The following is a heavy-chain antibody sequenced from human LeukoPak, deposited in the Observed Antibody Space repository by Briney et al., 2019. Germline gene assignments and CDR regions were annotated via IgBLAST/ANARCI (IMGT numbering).Heavy chain of an antibody. CDR3: AKVETYYDFWSGYPDY. D-gene: IGHD3-3*01. Sequence: PGGSLRFSCAASGFTFSSYAMSWVRQAPGKGLEWVSAISGSGGSTYYADSVKGRFTISRDNSKNTLYLQMNSLRAEDTAVYYCAKVETYYDFWSGYPDYWGQGTLVTVSS. CDR1: GFTFSSYA. J-gene: IGHJ4*02. V-gene: IGHV3-23*01. CDR2: ISGSGGST.